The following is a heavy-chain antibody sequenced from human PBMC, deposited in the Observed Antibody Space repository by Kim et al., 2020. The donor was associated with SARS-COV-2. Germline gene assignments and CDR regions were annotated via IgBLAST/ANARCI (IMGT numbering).Heavy chain of an antibody. CDR1: GFTFSSYG. J-gene: IGHJ4*02. D-gene: IGHD2-2*02. V-gene: IGHV3-33*01. CDR2: IWYDGSNK. Sequence: GGSLRLSCAASGFTFSSYGMHWVRQAPGKGLEWVAVIWYDGSNKYYADSVKGRFTISRDNSKNTLYLQMNSLRAEDTAVYYCARGRGRGNIVVVPAAILDDYSNYYFDYWGQGTLVTVSS. CDR3: ARGRGRGNIVVVPAAILDDYSNYYFDY.